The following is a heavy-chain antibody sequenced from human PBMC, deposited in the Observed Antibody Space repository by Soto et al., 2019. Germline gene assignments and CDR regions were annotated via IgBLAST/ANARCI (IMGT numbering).Heavy chain of an antibody. CDR3: ARSETGYDILTGYSPDSDAFDI. D-gene: IGHD3-9*01. CDR1: GFTFSSYG. J-gene: IGHJ3*02. V-gene: IGHV3-33*01. Sequence: PGGSLRLSCPASGFTFSSYGMHWVRQAPGKGLEWVAVIWYDGSNKYYADSVKGRFTISRDDSKNTLYLQMNSLRAEDTAVYYCARSETGYDILTGYSPDSDAFDIWGQGTMVNVSS. CDR2: IWYDGSNK.